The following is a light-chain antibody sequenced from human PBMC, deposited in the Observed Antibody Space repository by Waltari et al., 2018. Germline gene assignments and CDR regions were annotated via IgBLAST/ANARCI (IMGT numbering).Light chain of an antibody. CDR1: SSNIGAGYD. CDR2: ANS. J-gene: IGLJ3*02. Sequence: QSVLTQPPSVSGAPGQRVTISCTGTSSNIGAGYDVHWYQQLPGTAPQLLIYANSNRPSGVPDRFSGSKSGTSASLAITGLQAEEEADYYCQSYDSSLSGSWVFGGGTKLTVL. CDR3: QSYDSSLSGSWV. V-gene: IGLV1-40*01.